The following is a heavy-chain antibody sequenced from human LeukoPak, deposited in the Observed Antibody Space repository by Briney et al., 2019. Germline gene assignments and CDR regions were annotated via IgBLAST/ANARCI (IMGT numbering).Heavy chain of an antibody. Sequence: SETLSLTCTVSGSSISSYYWSWIRQPPGKGLEWIGYIYYSGSTNYNPSLKSRVTISVDTSKNQFSLKLSSVTAADTAVYYCARVDYYDSSGYSITSSYYYMDVWGKGTTVTISS. CDR2: IYYSGST. CDR3: ARVDYYDSSGYSITSSYYYMDV. J-gene: IGHJ6*03. V-gene: IGHV4-59*01. D-gene: IGHD3-22*01. CDR1: GSSISSYY.